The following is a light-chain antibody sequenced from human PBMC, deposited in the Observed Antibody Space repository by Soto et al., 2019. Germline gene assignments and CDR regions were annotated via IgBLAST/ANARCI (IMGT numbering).Light chain of an antibody. J-gene: IGLJ2*01. V-gene: IGLV2-8*01. CDR1: SSDVGGYNY. CDR2: EVN. CDR3: SSYGGSNNLI. Sequence: QSVLTQPPSASGSPGQSVTISCTGTSSDVGGYNYVSWYQQHPGKVPKLMIYEVNKRPSGVPDRFSGSKSGNTASLTVSGLQAEDGADYYCSSYGGSNNLIFGGGTKVTVL.